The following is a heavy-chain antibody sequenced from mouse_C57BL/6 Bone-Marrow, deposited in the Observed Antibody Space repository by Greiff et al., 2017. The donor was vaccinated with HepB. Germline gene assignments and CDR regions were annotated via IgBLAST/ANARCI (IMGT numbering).Heavy chain of an antibody. Sequence: QVQLQQPGAELVRPGSSVKLSCKASGYTFTSYWMDWVKQRPGQGLEWIGNIYPSDSETHYNQKFKDKATLTVDKSSSTAYMQLSSLTSEDSALYYCARVAQASYAMDYWGQGTSVTVSS. J-gene: IGHJ4*01. CDR2: IYPSDSET. V-gene: IGHV1-61*01. D-gene: IGHD3-2*02. CDR1: GYTFTSYW. CDR3: ARVAQASYAMDY.